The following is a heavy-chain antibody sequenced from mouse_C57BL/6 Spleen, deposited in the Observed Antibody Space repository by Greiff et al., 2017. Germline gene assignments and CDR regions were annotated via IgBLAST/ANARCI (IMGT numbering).Heavy chain of an antibody. V-gene: IGHV1-82*01. CDR2: IYPGDGDT. CDR1: GYAFSSSW. D-gene: IGHD1-1*01. CDR3: ASYYGSSPAWFAY. J-gene: IGHJ3*01. Sequence: QVQLQQSGPELVKPGASVKISCKASGYAFSSSWMNWVKQRPGKGLEWIGRIYPGDGDTNYTGKFKGKATLTADKSSSTAYMQLSSLTSEDSAVYFCASYYGSSPAWFAYWGQGTLVTVSA.